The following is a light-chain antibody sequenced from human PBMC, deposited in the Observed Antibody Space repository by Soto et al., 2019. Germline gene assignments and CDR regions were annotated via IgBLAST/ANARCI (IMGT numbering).Light chain of an antibody. V-gene: IGKV1-5*01. CDR1: QSISSW. Sequence: IQVTKSPATLSASEEDRVTITCRASQSISSWLAWYQQKPGKAPKLLIYDASSLESGVPSRFSGSGSGTEITLTICSLQPDDFAPYCSQLFNVLPIPFAEGTRLEIK. CDR3: QLFNVLPIP. CDR2: DAS. J-gene: IGKJ5*01.